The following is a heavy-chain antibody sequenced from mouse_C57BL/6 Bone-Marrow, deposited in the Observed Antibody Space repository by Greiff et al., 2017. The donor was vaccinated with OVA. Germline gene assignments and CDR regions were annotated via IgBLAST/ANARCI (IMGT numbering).Heavy chain of an antibody. J-gene: IGHJ1*03. CDR3: AREGEIYYYGHWYFDG. Sequence: VQLQQPGAELVKPGASVKLSCKASGYTFTSYWMHWVKQRPGQGLEWIGMIHPNSGSTNYNEKFKSKATLTVDKSSSTAYMQLSRLTSEDSAVYYCAREGEIYYYGHWYFDGWGTGTTVTVSS. V-gene: IGHV1-64*01. CDR1: GYTFTSYW. D-gene: IGHD1-1*01. CDR2: IHPNSGST.